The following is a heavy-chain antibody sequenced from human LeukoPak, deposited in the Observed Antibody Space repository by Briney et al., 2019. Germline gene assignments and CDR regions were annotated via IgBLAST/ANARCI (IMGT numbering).Heavy chain of an antibody. Sequence: SETLSLTCTVSGGSISSSSYYWGWIRQPPGKGLEWIGSIYYSGSTYYNPSLKSRVTISVDTSKNQFSLKLSSVTAADTAVYYCARLSYYYYGMDVWGQGTTVTVSS. V-gene: IGHV4-39*07. CDR3: ARLSYYYYGMDV. CDR2: IYYSGST. CDR1: GGSISSSSYY. J-gene: IGHJ6*02.